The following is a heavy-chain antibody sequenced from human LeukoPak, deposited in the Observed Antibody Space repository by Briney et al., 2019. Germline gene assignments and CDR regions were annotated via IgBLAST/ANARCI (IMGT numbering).Heavy chain of an antibody. CDR3: TTAQKKQQLGRIDY. CDR2: IKSKTDGGTT. D-gene: IGHD6-13*01. V-gene: IGHV3-15*01. J-gene: IGHJ4*02. CDR1: GFTFSSYA. Sequence: GGSLRLSCAASGFTFSSYAMSWARQAPGKGLEWVGRIKSKTDGGTTDYAAPVKGRFTISRDDSKNTLYLQMNSLKTEDTAVYYCTTAQKKQQLGRIDYWGQGTLVTVSS.